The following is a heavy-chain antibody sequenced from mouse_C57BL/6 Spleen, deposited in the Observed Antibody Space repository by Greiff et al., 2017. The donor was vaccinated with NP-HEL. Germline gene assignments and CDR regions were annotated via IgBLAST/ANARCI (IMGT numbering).Heavy chain of an antibody. V-gene: IGHV1-72*01. Sequence: VQLQQSGAELVKPGASVKLSYKASGYTFTSYWMHWVKQRPGRGLEWIGRIDPNSGGTKYNEKFKSKATLTVDKPSSTAYMQLSSLTSEDSAVYYCARALRQLRPHYYAMDYWGQGTSVTVSS. CDR3: ARALRQLRPHYYAMDY. CDR1: GYTFTSYW. CDR2: IDPNSGGT. J-gene: IGHJ4*01. D-gene: IGHD3-2*02.